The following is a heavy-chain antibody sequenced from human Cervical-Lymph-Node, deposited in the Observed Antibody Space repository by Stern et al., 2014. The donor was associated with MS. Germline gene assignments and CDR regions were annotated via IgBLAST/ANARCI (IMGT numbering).Heavy chain of an antibody. CDR3: ARPAAARYFDY. J-gene: IGHJ4*02. Sequence: VHLVESGGGVVQPGRSLRLSCATSGFTFGRHSMHWVRQVPGKGLEWVAIISYDGSSQHYADSVKGRFTLSRDNSNNTLTLQMDSLRIEDTAMYYCARPAAARYFDYWGQGSQVTVSS. CDR1: GFTFGRHS. CDR2: ISYDGSSQ. D-gene: IGHD6-25*01. V-gene: IGHV3-30-3*01.